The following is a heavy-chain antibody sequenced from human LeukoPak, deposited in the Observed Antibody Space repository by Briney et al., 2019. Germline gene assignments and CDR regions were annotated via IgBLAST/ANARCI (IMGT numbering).Heavy chain of an antibody. V-gene: IGHV5-51*03. CDR1: GYSFTSYW. Sequence: PGGSLKISCKGSGYSFTSYWIGWVRQMPGKGLEWMGIIYPGDSDTRYSPSFQGQVTISADKSISTAYLQWSSLKASDTAMYYCASVKVYYYGSGSYEYGMDVWGQGTTVTVSS. D-gene: IGHD3-10*01. CDR2: IYPGDSDT. J-gene: IGHJ6*02. CDR3: ASVKVYYYGSGSYEYGMDV.